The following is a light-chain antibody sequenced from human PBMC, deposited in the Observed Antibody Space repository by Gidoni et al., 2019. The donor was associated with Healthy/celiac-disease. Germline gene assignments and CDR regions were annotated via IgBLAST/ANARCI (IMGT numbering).Light chain of an antibody. CDR2: DAS. Sequence: EIVLTQSPATLSLSPGEGATLSCRASQSVSSCLAWYQQNPGQAPRLLIYDASTRAPGIPARFSGSGSGTDFTLTISSLEPEDFAVYYCQQRSNWLYTFGQGTKLEI. CDR1: QSVSSC. J-gene: IGKJ2*01. CDR3: QQRSNWLYT. V-gene: IGKV3-11*01.